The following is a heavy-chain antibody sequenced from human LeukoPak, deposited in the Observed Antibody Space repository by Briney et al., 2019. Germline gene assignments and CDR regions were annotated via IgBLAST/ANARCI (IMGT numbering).Heavy chain of an antibody. Sequence: GGSLRLSCAASGFTFSDHYMEWVHQAPGKGLEWVSSISSSSSYIYYADSVKGRFTISRDNSKNTLYLQMNSLRAEDTAVYYCAKVKGSSWSGSLDYWGQGTLVTVSS. CDR3: AKVKGSSWSGSLDY. V-gene: IGHV3-21*04. D-gene: IGHD6-13*01. CDR1: GFTFSDHY. J-gene: IGHJ4*02. CDR2: ISSSSSYI.